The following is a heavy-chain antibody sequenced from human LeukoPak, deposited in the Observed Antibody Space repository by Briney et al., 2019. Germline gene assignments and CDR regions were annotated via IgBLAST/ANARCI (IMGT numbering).Heavy chain of an antibody. D-gene: IGHD4-17*01. CDR1: GFIFTTYA. Sequence: GGSLRLSCAASGFIFTTYAMTWVRQAPGKGLEWVSGISNSGTSTYYSDSVKGRFTISRDNSRNTLDLQMSSLRAEDTAMYYCTKLDYGDYVKGALDIWGQGTMVTVSS. J-gene: IGHJ3*02. CDR2: ISNSGTST. V-gene: IGHV3-23*01. CDR3: TKLDYGDYVKGALDI.